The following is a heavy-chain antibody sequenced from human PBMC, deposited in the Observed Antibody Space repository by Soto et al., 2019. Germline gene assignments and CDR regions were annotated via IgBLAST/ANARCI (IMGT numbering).Heavy chain of an antibody. CDR3: ARTHCSSTSCYHYKDFDY. Sequence: PGGSLRLSCAASGFTVSSNYMSWVRQAPGKGLEWVSVIYSGGSTYYADSVKGRFTISRDNSKNTLYLQMNSLRAEDTAVYYCARTHCSSTSCYHYKDFDYWGQVTLVTVSS. CDR1: GFTVSSNY. J-gene: IGHJ4*02. V-gene: IGHV3-66*01. CDR2: IYSGGST. D-gene: IGHD2-2*01.